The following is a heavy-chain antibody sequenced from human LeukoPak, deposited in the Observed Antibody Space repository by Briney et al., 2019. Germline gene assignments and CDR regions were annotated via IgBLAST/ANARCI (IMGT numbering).Heavy chain of an antibody. CDR3: VIDVSEGDYLGPIDY. Sequence: GGSLRLSCAASGFNFNSAWLGWVRQPPGKGLEWVGHIKSRSSGATTSYPAPVKGRFTISRDDSGNTLNLQMSGLKIEDTGLYYCVIDVSEGDYLGPIDYWGQGTLVTVSS. CDR1: GFNFNSAW. V-gene: IGHV3-15*01. J-gene: IGHJ4*02. D-gene: IGHD4-17*01. CDR2: IKSRSSGATT.